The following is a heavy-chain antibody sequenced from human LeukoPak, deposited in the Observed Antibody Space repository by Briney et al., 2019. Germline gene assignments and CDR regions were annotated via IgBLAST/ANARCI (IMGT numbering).Heavy chain of an antibody. CDR2: IYYSGST. V-gene: IGHV4-39*07. CDR3: ARVDAVLLWFGELSPWFDY. D-gene: IGHD3-10*01. Sequence: SETLSLTCTVSGGSISSSSYYWGWIRQPPGKGLEWIGSIYYSGSTFYNPSLKSRVTISVDTSKNQFSLKLSSVTAADTAVYYCARVDAVLLWFGELSPWFDYWGQGTLVTVSS. CDR1: GGSISSSSYY. J-gene: IGHJ4*02.